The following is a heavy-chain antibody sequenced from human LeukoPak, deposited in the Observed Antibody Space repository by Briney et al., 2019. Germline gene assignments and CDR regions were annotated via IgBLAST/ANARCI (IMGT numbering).Heavy chain of an antibody. CDR1: GFTFSDYY. D-gene: IGHD3-16*02. Sequence: GGSLRLSCAASGFTFSDYYMSWIRQAPGKGLEWVSYISSSGSTIYYADSVKGRFTISRDNAKNSLYLQMNSLRAEDTAVYYCARAPYYDYVWGSYLGIENWFDPWGQGTLVTVSS. V-gene: IGHV3-11*01. CDR3: ARAPYYDYVWGSYLGIENWFDP. CDR2: ISSSGSTI. J-gene: IGHJ5*02.